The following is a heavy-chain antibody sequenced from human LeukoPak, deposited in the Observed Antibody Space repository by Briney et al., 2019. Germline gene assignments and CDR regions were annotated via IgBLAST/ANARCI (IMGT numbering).Heavy chain of an antibody. D-gene: IGHD4-23*01. V-gene: IGHV4-34*01. J-gene: IGHJ6*03. CDR1: GFNVSSNY. CDR3: ARGGGYYYYYYYMDV. Sequence: GSLRLSCAASGFNVSSNYMSWVRQPPGKGLEWIGEINHSGSTNYNPSLKSRVTISVDTSKNQFSLKLSSVTAADTAVYYCARGGGYYYYYYYMDVWGKGTTVTVSS. CDR2: INHSGST.